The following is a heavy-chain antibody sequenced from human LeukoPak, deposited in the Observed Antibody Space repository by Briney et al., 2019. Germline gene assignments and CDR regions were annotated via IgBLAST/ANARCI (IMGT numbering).Heavy chain of an antibody. D-gene: IGHD2-2*02. CDR3: ARVRLLGYCSSTSCYNYFDY. CDR1: GGSFSGYY. CDR2: INRSGST. Sequence: SETLSLTCAVYGGSFSGYYWSWIRQPPGKGLEWIGEINRSGSTNYNPSLKSRVIISVDTSKNQFSLKLSSVTAADTAVYYCARVRLLGYCSSTSCYNYFDYWGQGTLVTVSS. J-gene: IGHJ4*02. V-gene: IGHV4-34*01.